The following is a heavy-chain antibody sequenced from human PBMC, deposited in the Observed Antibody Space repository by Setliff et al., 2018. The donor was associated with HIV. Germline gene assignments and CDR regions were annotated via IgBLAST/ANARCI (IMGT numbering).Heavy chain of an antibody. CDR2: IFSTGST. D-gene: IGHD3-3*01. V-gene: IGHV4-4*07. Sequence: SETLSLTCNVSDDSIDSHYWSWIRQPAGRGLEWIGRIFSTGSTDYNPSLKSRATMSVDTSKNQVSLTLTSVTAADTALYYCARGPSYYYTSGHPGGFDPWGRGTLVTVS. CDR3: ARGPSYYYTSGHPGGFDP. CDR1: DDSIDSHY. J-gene: IGHJ5*02.